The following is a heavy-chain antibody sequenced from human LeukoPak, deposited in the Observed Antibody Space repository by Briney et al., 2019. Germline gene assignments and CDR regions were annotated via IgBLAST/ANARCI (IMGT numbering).Heavy chain of an antibody. V-gene: IGHV3-23*01. CDR3: AKGDCSSASCHTFDY. Sequence: GGSLRLSCAASGFTFSSYAMSWVRQAPGKGLEWVSTISGSGGSTYYAYSVKGRFTISRDNSKNTLYLQMNSLRAEDTAVYYCAKGDCSSASCHTFDYWGQGTLVTVSS. J-gene: IGHJ4*02. CDR2: ISGSGGST. D-gene: IGHD2-2*01. CDR1: GFTFSSYA.